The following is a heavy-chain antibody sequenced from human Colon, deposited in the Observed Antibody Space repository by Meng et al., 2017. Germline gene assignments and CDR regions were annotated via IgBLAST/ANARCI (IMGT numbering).Heavy chain of an antibody. CDR3: ARVNRGSSSWGY. V-gene: IGHV3-72*01. D-gene: IGHD6-13*01. Sequence: EVQVVGSGGGVVQPGGSLRLSCTTSGFSFSSYAMHWVRQTPGKGLEWVGRTRDKANSYSTDYAASVKGRFTISRDDSQNSLFLQMNSLKTEDTAVYYCARVNRGSSSWGYWGQGTLVTVSS. CDR2: TRDKANSYST. CDR1: GFSFSSYA. J-gene: IGHJ4*02.